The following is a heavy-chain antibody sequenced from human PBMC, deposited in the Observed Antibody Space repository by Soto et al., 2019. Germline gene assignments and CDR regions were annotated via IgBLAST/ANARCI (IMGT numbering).Heavy chain of an antibody. CDR2: IYYSGST. CDR1: GGSISSSSYY. V-gene: IGHV4-39*01. J-gene: IGHJ4*02. D-gene: IGHD2-15*01. CDR3: ARPTTAATAPHYFDY. Sequence: QLQLQESGPGLVKPSETLSLTCTVSGGSISSSSYYWGWIRQPPGKGLEWIGSIYYSGSTYYNPSLKSRVTLSVDTSKNQFSLKVTSVTAADTAVYYCARPTTAATAPHYFDYWGQGTLVTVSS.